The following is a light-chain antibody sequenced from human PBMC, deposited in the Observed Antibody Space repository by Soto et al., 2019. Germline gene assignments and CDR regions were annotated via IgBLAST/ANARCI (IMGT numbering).Light chain of an antibody. Sequence: DIQMTQSPSSVSAAVGDRVTITCRARQGISSWLAWYQQKPGKAPKLLIYAASSLQSGIPSSFSGSGSGTDFTLTISSLKTEDVANSDCQHANSFPFSSGRGTKVDIK. CDR1: QGISSW. CDR2: AAS. J-gene: IGKJ3*01. V-gene: IGKV1-12*01. CDR3: QHANSFPFS.